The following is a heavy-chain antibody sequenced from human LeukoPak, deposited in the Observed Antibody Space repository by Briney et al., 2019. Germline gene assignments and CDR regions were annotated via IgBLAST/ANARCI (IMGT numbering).Heavy chain of an antibody. V-gene: IGHV1-2*02. Sequence: ASVKLSCKASGYTFTGYYMHWVRQAPGQGLEWMGWINPNSGGTNYAQKFQGRVTMTRDTSISTAYMELSRLRSDDTAVYYCARVDGSGVGYFDYWGEGTLVTVSS. CDR1: GYTFTGYY. D-gene: IGHD3-10*01. CDR2: INPNSGGT. CDR3: ARVDGSGVGYFDY. J-gene: IGHJ4*02.